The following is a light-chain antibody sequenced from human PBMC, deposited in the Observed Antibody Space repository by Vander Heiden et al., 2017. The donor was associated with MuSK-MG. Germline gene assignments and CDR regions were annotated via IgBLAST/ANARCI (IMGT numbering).Light chain of an antibody. J-gene: IGKJ4*01. Sequence: EIVLTQSPATLSVSPGESATLSCRASQSVSSNLAWYQQRPGQPPRLLIFGASVRATGIPARFSGSGYGTEFTLTISSLQSEDFAVYYCQQCNNWPPLTFGGGTKVEIK. V-gene: IGKV3D-15*01. CDR2: GAS. CDR1: QSVSSN. CDR3: QQCNNWPPLT.